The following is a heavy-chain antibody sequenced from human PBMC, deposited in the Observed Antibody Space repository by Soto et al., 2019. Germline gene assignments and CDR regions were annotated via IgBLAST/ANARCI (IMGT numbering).Heavy chain of an antibody. V-gene: IGHV1-46*01. D-gene: IGHD3-22*01. CDR3: ARVLIYDTTAYYIDS. Sequence: ASVKVSCKASGYTFTSYYMHWVRQAPGQGLEWMGIINPSGGSTRYAQKFQGRVTMTRDTSTSTVYMELSSLRSEDTAVYYCARVLIYDTTAYYIDSWGQGTLVTVSS. CDR1: GYTFTSYY. CDR2: INPSGGST. J-gene: IGHJ4*01.